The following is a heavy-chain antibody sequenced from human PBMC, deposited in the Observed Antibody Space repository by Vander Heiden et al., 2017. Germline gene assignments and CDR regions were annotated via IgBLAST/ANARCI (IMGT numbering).Heavy chain of an antibody. V-gene: IGHV3-43*01. D-gene: IGHD4-17*01. Sequence: EVPLVESGGVVVQPGGSLRLPCAASGFTFDDYTMHWVRQAPGKGLEWVSLISWDGGSTYYADSVKGRFTISRDNSKNSLYLQMNSLRTEDTALYYCAKALYYGDYVGDAFDIWGQGTMVTVSS. CDR1: GFTFDDYT. J-gene: IGHJ3*02. CDR3: AKALYYGDYVGDAFDI. CDR2: ISWDGGST.